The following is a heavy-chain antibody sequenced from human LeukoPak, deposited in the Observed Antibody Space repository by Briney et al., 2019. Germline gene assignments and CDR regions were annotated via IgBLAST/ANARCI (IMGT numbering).Heavy chain of an antibody. D-gene: IGHD6-25*01. V-gene: IGHV3-21*01. CDR3: ARPLSGSHSAFDI. Sequence: PGGSLRLSCAASGFTFSSYSMNRVRQAPGKGLEWVSSISSSSSYIYYADSVKGRFTISRDNAKNSLYLQMNSLRAEDTAVYYCARPLSGSHSAFDIWGQGTMVTVSS. CDR2: ISSSSSYI. CDR1: GFTFSSYS. J-gene: IGHJ3*02.